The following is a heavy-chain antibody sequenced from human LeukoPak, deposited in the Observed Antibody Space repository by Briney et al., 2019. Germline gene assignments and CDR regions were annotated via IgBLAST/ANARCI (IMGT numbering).Heavy chain of an antibody. V-gene: IGHV4-30-2*01. Sequence: PSQTLSLTCAVSGGSISSGGYSWSWIRQPPGKGLEWIGYIYHSGSTYYNPSLKSRVTISVDTSKNQFSLKLSSVTAADTAVYYCARSSFAGWFDPWGQGTLVTVSS. CDR1: GGSISSGGYS. J-gene: IGHJ5*02. CDR3: ARSSFAGWFDP. D-gene: IGHD3-3*01. CDR2: IYHSGST.